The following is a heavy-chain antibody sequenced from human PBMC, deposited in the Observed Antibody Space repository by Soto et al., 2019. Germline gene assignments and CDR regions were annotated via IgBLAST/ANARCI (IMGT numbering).Heavy chain of an antibody. Sequence: EVQLVESGGGLVKPGGSLRLSCAASGFTFNTYTMNWVRQAPGKGLEWVASISSRRSYIYYADSVTGRFTISRDDARNSLYLQMNSLRAEDTAVYYCAREEVSRPNTYHGLDVWGQGTTVTFSS. V-gene: IGHV3-21*01. CDR2: ISSRRSYI. J-gene: IGHJ6*02. CDR3: AREEVSRPNTYHGLDV. CDR1: GFTFNTYT.